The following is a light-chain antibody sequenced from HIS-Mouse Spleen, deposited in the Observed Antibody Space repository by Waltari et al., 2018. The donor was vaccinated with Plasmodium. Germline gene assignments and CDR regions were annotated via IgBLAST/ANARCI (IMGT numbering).Light chain of an antibody. CDR1: SSAVGGYNY. CDR3: SSYTSSSTHVV. J-gene: IGLJ2*01. CDR2: DVS. Sequence: QSALTQPASVSGSPGPSITLSCTGTSSAVGGYNYLPWSQQHPRKAPKIMIYDVSNRPSGVSNRFSGSKSGNTASLTISGLQAEDEADYYCSSYTSSSTHVVFGGGTKLTVL. V-gene: IGLV2-14*03.